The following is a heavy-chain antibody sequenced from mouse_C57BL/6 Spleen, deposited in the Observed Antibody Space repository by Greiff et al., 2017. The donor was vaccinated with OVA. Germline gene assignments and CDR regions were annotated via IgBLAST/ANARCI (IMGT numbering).Heavy chain of an antibody. Sequence: VKLVESGPELVKPGASVKISCKASGYAFSSSWMNWVKQRPGKGLEWIGRIYPGDGDTNYNGKFKGKATLTADKSSSTAYMQLSSLTSEDSAVYFCARSAYYSNYYFDYWGQGTTLTVSS. J-gene: IGHJ2*01. CDR3: ARSAYYSNYYFDY. D-gene: IGHD2-5*01. CDR1: GYAFSSSW. CDR2: IYPGDGDT. V-gene: IGHV1-82*01.